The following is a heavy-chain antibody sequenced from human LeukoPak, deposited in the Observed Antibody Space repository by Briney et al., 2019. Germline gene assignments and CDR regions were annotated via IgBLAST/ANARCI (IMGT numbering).Heavy chain of an antibody. CDR1: GFTFSSYW. CDR2: INSDGSST. CDR3: AREFPTRYYGMDV. Sequence: GGSLRLSCAASGFTFSSYWMHWVRQAPGKGLVWVSRINSDGSSTSYADSVKGRFTISRDNAKNTLYLQMNSLRAEDTAVYYCAREFPTRYYGMDVWGQGTTVTVSS. V-gene: IGHV3-74*01. J-gene: IGHJ6*02.